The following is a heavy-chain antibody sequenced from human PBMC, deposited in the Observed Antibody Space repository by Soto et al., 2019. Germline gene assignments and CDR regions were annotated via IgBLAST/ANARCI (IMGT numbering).Heavy chain of an antibody. CDR1: GGSISSYW. Sequence: SETLSLTCTVSGGSISSYWWIWIRRPPGRGLEWIGYIYYSGSTNYNPSLKSRVTISLDTSKSQFSLKLSSVTAADTAVYYCARVYCSSTSCYYPFDPWGQGTLVTVS. V-gene: IGHV4-59*01. J-gene: IGHJ5*02. D-gene: IGHD2-2*01. CDR3: ARVYCSSTSCYYPFDP. CDR2: IYYSGST.